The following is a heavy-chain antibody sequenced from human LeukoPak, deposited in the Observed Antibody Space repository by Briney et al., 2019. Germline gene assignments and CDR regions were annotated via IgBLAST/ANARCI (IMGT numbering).Heavy chain of an antibody. Sequence: GGSLRLSCAASGFTFSSYAMGWVRQAPGKGLAWVSAISGSGGSTYYADSVKGRFTISRDNSKNTLYLQMNSLRAEDTAVYYCAKDLKWELPSSANYWGQGTLVTVSS. V-gene: IGHV3-23*01. J-gene: IGHJ4*02. CDR3: AKDLKWELPSSANY. D-gene: IGHD1-26*01. CDR2: ISGSGGST. CDR1: GFTFSSYA.